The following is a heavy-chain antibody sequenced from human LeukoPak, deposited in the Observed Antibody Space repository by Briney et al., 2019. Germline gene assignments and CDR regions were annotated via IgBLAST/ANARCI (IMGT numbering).Heavy chain of an antibody. CDR1: GFTFSSYW. J-gene: IGHJ3*02. CDR2: INSDGSST. Sequence: GRSLRLSCAASGFTFSSYWMHWVRQAPGKGLVWVSRINSDGSSTSYADSVKGRFTISRDNAKNTLYLQMNSLRAEDTAVYYCATMIVVDPREDDAFDIWGQGTMVTVSS. V-gene: IGHV3-74*01. D-gene: IGHD3-22*01. CDR3: ATMIVVDPREDDAFDI.